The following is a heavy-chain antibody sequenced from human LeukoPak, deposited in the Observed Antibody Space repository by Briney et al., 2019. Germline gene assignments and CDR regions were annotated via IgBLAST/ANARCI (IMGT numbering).Heavy chain of an antibody. CDR3: ARGNLNWDYVGYYYYMDV. D-gene: IGHD1-7*01. V-gene: IGHV1-2*02. Sequence: ASVKVSCKASGYTVTVYYMHWVRQAPGQGLEWMGWINPNSGGTNYAQNFQGRVTMTRDTSISTAYMELSRLRSDDAAVYYCARGNLNWDYVGYYYYMDVWGKGTTVTVSS. J-gene: IGHJ6*03. CDR2: INPNSGGT. CDR1: GYTVTVYY.